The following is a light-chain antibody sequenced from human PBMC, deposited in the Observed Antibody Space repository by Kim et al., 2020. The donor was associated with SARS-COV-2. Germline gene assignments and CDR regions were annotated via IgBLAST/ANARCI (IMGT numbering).Light chain of an antibody. CDR3: NSRDSSGNRGV. J-gene: IGLJ2*01. V-gene: IGLV3-19*01. CDR1: SLRSYY. CDR2: GKN. Sequence: SSELTQDPAVSVALGQTVRITCQGDSLRSYYASWYQQKPGQAPVLVIYGKNNRPSGIPDRFSSSSSGNTASLTITGAQAEDEADYYCNSRDSSGNRGVFGGGTQLTVL.